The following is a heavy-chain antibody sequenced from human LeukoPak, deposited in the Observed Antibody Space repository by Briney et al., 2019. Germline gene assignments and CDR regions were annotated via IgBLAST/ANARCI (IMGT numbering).Heavy chain of an antibody. D-gene: IGHD2-15*01. CDR1: GYSISSGYY. J-gene: IGHJ2*01. CDR3: ARQIAYCSGGSCYSYWYFDL. V-gene: IGHV4-38-2*01. CDR2: IYHSGST. Sequence: SETLSPTCAVSGYSISSGYYWGWIRQPPGKGLEWIGSIYHSGSTYYNPSLKSRVTISVDTSKNQFSLKLSSVTAADTAVYYCARQIAYCSGGSCYSYWYFDLWGRGTLVTVSS.